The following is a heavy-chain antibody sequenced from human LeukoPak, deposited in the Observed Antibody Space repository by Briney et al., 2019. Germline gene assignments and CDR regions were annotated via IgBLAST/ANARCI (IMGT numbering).Heavy chain of an antibody. V-gene: IGHV3-7*01. Sequence: GGSLRLSCAASGFTFSSYWMSWVRQAPGKGLEWVANIKEDGSEKYYVDSVKGRFTISRDNAKNSLNLQMNSLRVEDTAVYYCARQGPITIFGAVVDAFDIWGQGTMVTVSS. CDR3: ARQGPITIFGAVVDAFDI. CDR1: GFTFSSYW. D-gene: IGHD3-3*01. J-gene: IGHJ3*02. CDR2: IKEDGSEK.